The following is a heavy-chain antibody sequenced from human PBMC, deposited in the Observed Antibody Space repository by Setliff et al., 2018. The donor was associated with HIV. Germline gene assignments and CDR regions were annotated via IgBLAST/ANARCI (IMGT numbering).Heavy chain of an antibody. CDR1: GFAFSDYD. CDR3: ARDSDSLTIFGVVIDYYFDY. V-gene: IGHV3-11*04. Sequence: GGSLRLSCATSGFAFSDYDFHWVRQAPGKGLEWISYITSTGSTIFYADSVKGRFTISRDNSKNTLYLQMNSLRAEDTAVYYCARDSDSLTIFGVVIDYYFDYWGQGTLVTVSS. J-gene: IGHJ4*02. D-gene: IGHD3-3*01. CDR2: ITSTGSTI.